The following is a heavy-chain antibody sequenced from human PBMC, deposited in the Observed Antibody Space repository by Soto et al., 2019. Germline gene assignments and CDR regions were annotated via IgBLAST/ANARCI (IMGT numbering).Heavy chain of an antibody. Sequence: SETLSLTCAVSGGSISSSNWWSWVRQPPGKGLEWIGEIYHSGSTNYNPSLKSRVTISVDKSKNQFSLKLSSVTAADTAVYYCASYYYDSSGYPQPFDYWGQGTLVTVSS. J-gene: IGHJ4*02. V-gene: IGHV4-4*02. CDR2: IYHSGST. D-gene: IGHD3-22*01. CDR3: ASYYYDSSGYPQPFDY. CDR1: GGSISSSNW.